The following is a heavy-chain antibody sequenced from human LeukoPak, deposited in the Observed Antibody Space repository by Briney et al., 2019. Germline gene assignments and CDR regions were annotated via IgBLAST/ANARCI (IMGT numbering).Heavy chain of an antibody. J-gene: IGHJ3*02. CDR3: AKLDYSSSFEYGAFDI. CDR1: RFTFSNYW. V-gene: IGHV3-7*03. CDR2: IKQDGSEK. D-gene: IGHD6-13*01. Sequence: GGSLRLSCAASRFTFSNYWMSWVRQAPGKGLEWVATIKQDGSEKYYIDSVKGRFTISRDNAKSSLYLQMDSLRAEDTAVYYCAKLDYSSSFEYGAFDIWGQGTMVTVSS.